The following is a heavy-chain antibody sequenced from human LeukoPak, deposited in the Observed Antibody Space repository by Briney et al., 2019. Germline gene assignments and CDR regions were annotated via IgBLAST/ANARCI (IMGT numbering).Heavy chain of an antibody. D-gene: IGHD3-10*01. Sequence: ASVKVSCKASGYTFTSYDINWVRQATGQGLEWMGWMNPNSGNTGYAQKFQGRVTITRNTSISTAYMELSSLRSEDTAVYYCASGVNYYGSGSYFATSTFYYMDVWGKGTTVTVSS. CDR1: GYTFTSYD. J-gene: IGHJ6*03. V-gene: IGHV1-8*03. CDR3: ASGVNYYGSGSYFATSTFYYMDV. CDR2: MNPNSGNT.